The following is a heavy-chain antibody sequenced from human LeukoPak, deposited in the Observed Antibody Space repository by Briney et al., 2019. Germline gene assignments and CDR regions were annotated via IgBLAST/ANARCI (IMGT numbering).Heavy chain of an antibody. J-gene: IGHJ3*02. CDR2: INHSGST. V-gene: IGHV4-34*01. CDR1: GGSFSGYY. D-gene: IGHD3-3*01. Sequence: SETLSLTCAVYGGSFSGYYWSWIRQPPGKGLEWIGEINHSGSTNYNPSLKSRVTISVDTSKNQLSLKLSSVTAADTAVYYCARPGDFWSGAIWGQGTMVTVSS. CDR3: ARPGDFWSGAI.